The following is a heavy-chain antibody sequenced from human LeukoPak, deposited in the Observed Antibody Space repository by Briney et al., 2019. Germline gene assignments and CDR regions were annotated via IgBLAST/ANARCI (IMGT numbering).Heavy chain of an antibody. Sequence: GGSLRLSCADSGFTFSSYAMHWVRQAPGKGLEWVAVISYDGSNKYYADSVKGRFTISRDNSKNTLYLQMNSLRAEDTAVYYCARDYMDVWGKGTTVTVSS. J-gene: IGHJ6*03. CDR1: GFTFSSYA. CDR2: ISYDGSNK. CDR3: ARDYMDV. V-gene: IGHV3-30-3*01.